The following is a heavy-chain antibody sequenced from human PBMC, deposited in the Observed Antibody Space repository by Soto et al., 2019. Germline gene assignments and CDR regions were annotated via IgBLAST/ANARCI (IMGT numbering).Heavy chain of an antibody. Sequence: SETLSLTCAVSGGSISDHYYMWIRQSPGKGLEYIGYIYNGGRTDYNPSLKSRVIISVDTSKNQFSLKLTSVTAADTAVYYCARTYDDSGPNSGGYGFDIWGQGTMVT. CDR1: GGSISDHY. CDR3: ARTYDDSGPNSGGYGFDI. V-gene: IGHV4-59*11. J-gene: IGHJ3*02. D-gene: IGHD3-22*01. CDR2: IYNGGRT.